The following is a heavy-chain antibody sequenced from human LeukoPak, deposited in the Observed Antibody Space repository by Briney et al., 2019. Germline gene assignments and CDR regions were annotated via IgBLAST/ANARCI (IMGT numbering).Heavy chain of an antibody. V-gene: IGHV3-53*01. Sequence: TGGSLRLSCAASGFTVSSNYMSWVRQAPGKGLEWVSVIYSGGSTYYADSVKGRFTISRDNSKNTLYLQMNSLRAEDTAVYYCAKDPRYCSGGSCYRWFDPWGQGTLVTVSS. D-gene: IGHD2-15*01. J-gene: IGHJ5*02. CDR3: AKDPRYCSGGSCYRWFDP. CDR1: GFTVSSNY. CDR2: IYSGGST.